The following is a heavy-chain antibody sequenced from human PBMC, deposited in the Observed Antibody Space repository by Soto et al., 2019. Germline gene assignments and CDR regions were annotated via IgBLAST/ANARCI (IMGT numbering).Heavy chain of an antibody. V-gene: IGHV1-58*02. Sequence: GASVKVSCKASGFTFTSSAMQWVRQARGQRLEWIGWIVVGSGNTNYAQKFQERVTITRDMSTSTAYMELSSLRSEDTAVYYCASETYYYDSSGYPVWGQGTLVTVSS. CDR1: GFTFTSSA. CDR3: ASETYYYDSSGYPV. CDR2: IVVGSGNT. J-gene: IGHJ4*02. D-gene: IGHD3-22*01.